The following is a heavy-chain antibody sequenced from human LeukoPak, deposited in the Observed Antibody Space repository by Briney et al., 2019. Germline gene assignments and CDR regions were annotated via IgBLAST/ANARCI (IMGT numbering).Heavy chain of an antibody. CDR3: ARDYYDSSGYFSSDL. CDR2: ISSSSSTI. J-gene: IGHJ3*01. Sequence: GGSLRLSCAASGFTFSSYSMNWVRQAPGKGLEWVSYISSSSSTIYYADSVQGRFTISRDNAKNSLYLQMNSLRAEDTAMYYCARDYYDSSGYFSSDLWGQGTMVTVSS. CDR1: GFTFSSYS. D-gene: IGHD3-22*01. V-gene: IGHV3-48*04.